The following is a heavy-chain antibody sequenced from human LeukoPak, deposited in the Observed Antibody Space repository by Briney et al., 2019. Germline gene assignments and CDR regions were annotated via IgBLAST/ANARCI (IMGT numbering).Heavy chain of an antibody. Sequence: ASVKVSCKASGYTFTSYDINWVRQATGQGLEWMGWMNPNSGNTGYAQKFQGRVTITRNTSISTAYMELSSLRSEDTAVYYCARAGIVVVSAAKMDYYYMDVWGKGTTVTVSS. V-gene: IGHV1-8*03. CDR2: MNPNSGNT. J-gene: IGHJ6*03. CDR1: GYTFTSYD. CDR3: ARAGIVVVSAAKMDYYYMDV. D-gene: IGHD2-2*01.